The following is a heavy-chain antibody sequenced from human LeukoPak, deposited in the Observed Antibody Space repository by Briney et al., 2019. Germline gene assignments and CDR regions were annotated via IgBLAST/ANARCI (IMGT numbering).Heavy chain of an antibody. J-gene: IGHJ4*02. D-gene: IGHD5-18*01. CDR1: GFTFDDYA. CDR3: ARVWARQLWFGCVNY. V-gene: IGHV3-20*04. CDR2: IDWNGGRT. Sequence: RSGGSLRLSCAASGFTFDDYAMSWVRQVPGKGLQWVSGIDWNGGRTSYAHSVKGRFTISRDNSKKSLYLQMNSLRVEDTAVYYCARVWARQLWFGCVNYWGQGTLVTVSS.